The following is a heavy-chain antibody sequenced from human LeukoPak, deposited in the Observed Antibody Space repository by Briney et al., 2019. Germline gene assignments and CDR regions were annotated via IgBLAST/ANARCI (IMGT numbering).Heavy chain of an antibody. CDR1: GYSFTSYW. CDR3: ARVVVPAAISYYYYYYMDV. V-gene: IGHV5-51*01. CDR2: IYPGDSDT. D-gene: IGHD2-2*02. Sequence: GESLKISCKGPGYSFTSYWIGWVRQMPGKGLEWMGIIYPGDSDTRYSPSFQGQVTISADKSISTAYLQWSSLKASDTAMYYCARVVVPAAISYYYYYYMDVWGKGTTVTVSS. J-gene: IGHJ6*03.